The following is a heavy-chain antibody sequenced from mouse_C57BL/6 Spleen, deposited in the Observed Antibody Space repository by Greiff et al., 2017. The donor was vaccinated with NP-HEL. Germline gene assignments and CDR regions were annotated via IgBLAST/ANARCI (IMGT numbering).Heavy chain of an antibody. J-gene: IGHJ3*01. V-gene: IGHV1-15*01. Sequence: QVHVKQSGAELVRPGASVTLSCKASGYTFTDYEMHWVKQTPVHGLEWIGAIDPETGGTAYNQKFKGKAILTADKSSSTAYMELRSLTSEDSAVYYCTRESFAYWGQGTLVTVSA. CDR3: TRESFAY. CDR1: GYTFTDYE. CDR2: IDPETGGT.